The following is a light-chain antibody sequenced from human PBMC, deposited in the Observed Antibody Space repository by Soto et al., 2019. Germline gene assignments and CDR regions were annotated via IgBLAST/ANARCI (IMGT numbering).Light chain of an antibody. V-gene: IGKV1-39*01. J-gene: IGKJ1*01. CDR3: QQSFSTPT. CDR1: QSIARY. Sequence: DIQMTQSPSSLSASVGDRVTITCRASQSIARYLNWYQQRPGKAPKLLISSASGLQSGVPSRFSGSGSGTDFTLTISSLQPEDFATYYCQQSFSTPTFGRGTKVEIK. CDR2: SAS.